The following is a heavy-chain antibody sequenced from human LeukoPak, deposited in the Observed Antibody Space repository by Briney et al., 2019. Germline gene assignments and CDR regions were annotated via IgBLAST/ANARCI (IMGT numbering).Heavy chain of an antibody. CDR2: ISYDGSNK. D-gene: IGHD1-7*01. Sequence: GRSLRLSCAASGFTFSSYAMHWVRQAPGKGLEWVAVISYDGSNKYYADSVKGRFTISRDNSKNTLYLQVNSLRVEDTAVYYCARGGTTGRYYYYYYMDVWGKGTTVTVSS. CDR3: ARGGTTGRYYYYYYMDV. CDR1: GFTFSSYA. J-gene: IGHJ6*03. V-gene: IGHV3-30*01.